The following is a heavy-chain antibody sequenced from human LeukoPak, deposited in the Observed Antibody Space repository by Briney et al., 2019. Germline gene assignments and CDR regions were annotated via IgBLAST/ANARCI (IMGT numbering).Heavy chain of an antibody. D-gene: IGHD1-1*01. CDR1: GFPLSTYA. CDR3: AKDRIVGGTTAAYFAN. CDR2: ISGRGGRT. Sequence: PGGSLRLSCAASGFPLSTYAMSWVREPPGKGVEGGSGISGRGGRTNYADSVKGRFTLSRDHSETTLYLQINSLRAEDTAVYYCAKDRIVGGTTAAYFANWGEGTLLTVSS. V-gene: IGHV3-23*01. J-gene: IGHJ4*02.